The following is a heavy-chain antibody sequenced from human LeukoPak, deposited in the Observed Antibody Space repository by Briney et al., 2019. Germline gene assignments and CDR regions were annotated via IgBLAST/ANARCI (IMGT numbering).Heavy chain of an antibody. J-gene: IGHJ4*02. CDR3: ARESEDSSSWYSGSDFDY. CDR1: GFTFSSYA. CDR2: ISYDGSNK. V-gene: IGHV3-30-3*01. Sequence: GRSLRLSCAASGFTFSSYAMHWVRQAPGKGLEWVAVISYDGSNKYYADSVKGRFTISRDNSKNTLYLQMNSLRAEDTAVYYCARESEDSSSWYSGSDFDYWGQGTLVTVSS. D-gene: IGHD6-13*01.